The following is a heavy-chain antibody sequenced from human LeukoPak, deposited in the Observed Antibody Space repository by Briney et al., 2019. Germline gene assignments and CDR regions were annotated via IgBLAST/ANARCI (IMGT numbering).Heavy chain of an antibody. CDR2: ITSSSNYI. Sequence: PGGSLRLSCAASGFTFSSFSMNWVRQAPGKGLEWVSSITSSSNYISYADSVKGRFTISRVNAKNSLYLQKNSLRAEDTAVYYCARVSYWFDPWGQGTLVSVSS. CDR3: ARVSYWFDP. J-gene: IGHJ5*02. CDR1: GFTFSSFS. V-gene: IGHV3-21*01.